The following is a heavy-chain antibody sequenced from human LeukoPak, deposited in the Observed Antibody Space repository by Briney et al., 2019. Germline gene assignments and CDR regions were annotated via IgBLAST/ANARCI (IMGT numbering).Heavy chain of an antibody. D-gene: IGHD6-19*01. J-gene: IGHJ6*02. CDR2: ISSSSSYI. CDR3: ARDVSSGWPAYYYYGMDV. Sequence: GGSLRLSCAASGFTFSSYSMNWVRQAPGKGLEWVSSISSSSSYIYYADSVKGRFTISRDNAKNPLYLQMNSLRAEDTAVYYCARDVSSGWPAYYYYGMDVWGQGTTVTVSS. CDR1: GFTFSSYS. V-gene: IGHV3-21*01.